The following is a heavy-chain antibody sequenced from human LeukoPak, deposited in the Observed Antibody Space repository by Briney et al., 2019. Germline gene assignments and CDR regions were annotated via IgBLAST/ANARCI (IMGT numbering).Heavy chain of an antibody. J-gene: IGHJ4*02. V-gene: IGHV3-30*02. Sequence: PGGSLRLSCAASGFTFSSYGMHWVRQAPGKGLEWVAFIRYDGSNKYFADSVQGRFTISRDNSKNTLYLQMNSQRAEDTAVYYCASTQVHDYGDYVGYWGQGTLVTVSS. D-gene: IGHD4-17*01. CDR2: IRYDGSNK. CDR1: GFTFSSYG. CDR3: ASTQVHDYGDYVGY.